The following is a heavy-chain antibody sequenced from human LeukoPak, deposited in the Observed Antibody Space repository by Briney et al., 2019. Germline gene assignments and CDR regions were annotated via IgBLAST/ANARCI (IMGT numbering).Heavy chain of an antibody. J-gene: IGHJ3*01. D-gene: IGHD6-13*01. Sequence: SETLSLTCTVSGVSTTNYYWSWIRQSPGKGLEWIGSIYQSGSTIYNSSLKSRVTMSIDPSKNLFSLNLSPVTATDTAMYYCARRGSWSGRSAFDVWGQGTLVTASS. CDR1: GVSTTNYY. CDR2: IYQSGST. CDR3: ARRGSWSGRSAFDV. V-gene: IGHV4-59*08.